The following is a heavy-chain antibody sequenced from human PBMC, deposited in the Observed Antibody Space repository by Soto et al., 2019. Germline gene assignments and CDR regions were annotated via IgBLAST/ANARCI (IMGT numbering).Heavy chain of an antibody. CDR1: GYPFTTYY. J-gene: IGHJ4*02. CDR3: ATDDYGIFPY. Sequence: HVQLVQSGTEVKKPGASVRVSCRVSGYPFTTYYIHWVRQAPGQGLEWMGGIDPRSGGTVYEQKFQGRVTMTRDTSISTVYMDLSGLTSDDTAIYYCATDDYGIFPYWGQGSLVTVSS. D-gene: IGHD3-10*01. V-gene: IGHV1-2*02. CDR2: IDPRSGGT.